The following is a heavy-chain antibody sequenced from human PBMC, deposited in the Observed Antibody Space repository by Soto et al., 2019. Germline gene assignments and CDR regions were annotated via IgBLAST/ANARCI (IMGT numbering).Heavy chain of an antibody. CDR1: GFTFSTYA. CDR2: ISSNGGGT. CDR3: VRPAAAATRYWYFDY. J-gene: IGHJ4*02. D-gene: IGHD6-13*01. V-gene: IGHV3-64D*08. Sequence: GGSLRLSCSASGFTFSTYAMHWVRQAPGKGLEYVSAISSNGGGTYYPDSAKGRFTISRDNSKNTLYLQMSSLRPEDTAVYYCVRPAAAATRYWYFDYWGQGTLVTVSS.